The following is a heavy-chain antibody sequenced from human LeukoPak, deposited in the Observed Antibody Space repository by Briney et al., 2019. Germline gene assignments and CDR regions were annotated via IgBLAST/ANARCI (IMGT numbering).Heavy chain of an antibody. J-gene: IGHJ4*02. D-gene: IGHD5-18*01. CDR3: GKTTVGYSSGQKPAWPVGY. CDR2: IFGSGGSP. Sequence: GGSLRLSCEASGFTFGSHAMYWVRQAPGKGLEWVAGIFGSGGSPHYADPVKGRFTISRDNSRNAVYLQINSLRAEDTAVYYCGKTTVGYSSGQKPAWPVGYWGQGTLVTVSS. CDR1: GFTFGSHA. V-gene: IGHV3-23*01.